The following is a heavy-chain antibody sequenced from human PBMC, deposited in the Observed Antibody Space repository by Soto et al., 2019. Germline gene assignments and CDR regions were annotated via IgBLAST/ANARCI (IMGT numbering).Heavy chain of an antibody. CDR1: GFTYNTYG. CDR2: IWYDGSIK. Sequence: QVQLVESGGGVVQPGRSLRLSCAASGFTYNTYGMHWVRQAPGKGLEWLAVIWYDGSIKYYTDSVKGRFSISRDNSRKTMYLQMNSLRAEDTAVYYCARIDCTGNNCCPYYYYAMDVWGQGTTVTVSS. J-gene: IGHJ6*02. CDR3: ARIDCTGNNCCPYYYYAMDV. V-gene: IGHV3-33*01. D-gene: IGHD2-8*02.